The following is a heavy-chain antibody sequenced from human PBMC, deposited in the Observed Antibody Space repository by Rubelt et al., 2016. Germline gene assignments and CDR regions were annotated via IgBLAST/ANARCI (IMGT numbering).Heavy chain of an antibody. D-gene: IGHD3-22*01. CDR3: TRDGDDHYDRSGFYAYFQH. CDR2: TYYRSKWYN. V-gene: IGHV6-1*01. J-gene: IGHJ1*01. CDR1: GDSVSSNSAA. Sequence: PSQTLSLTCAISGDSVSSNSAAWNWIRQSPSRGLEWLGRTYYRSKWYNDYAVSVKGRITINPDTSKNQFSLQLNSVTPEDTAAYYCTRDGDDHYDRSGFYAYFQHWGQGTLVTVAS.